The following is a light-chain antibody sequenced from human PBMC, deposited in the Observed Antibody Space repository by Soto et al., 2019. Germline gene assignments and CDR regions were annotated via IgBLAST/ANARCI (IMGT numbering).Light chain of an antibody. V-gene: IGKV3-20*01. CDR2: ATS. J-gene: IGKJ2*03. CDR3: QQYGDYNSPRYS. Sequence: EIVLTQSPGTLSLSPGDRVTLSCRANQSVSTNYFSWYQQKPGQAPRLLIYATSSRAVGIPDRFSGSGSGTDFTLTISRLEPEDFAMYYCQQYGDYNSPRYSFGQGTRLEI. CDR1: QSVSTNY.